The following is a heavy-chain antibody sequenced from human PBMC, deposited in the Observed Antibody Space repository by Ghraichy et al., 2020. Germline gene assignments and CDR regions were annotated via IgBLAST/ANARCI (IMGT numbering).Heavy chain of an antibody. V-gene: IGHV3-48*01. J-gene: IGHJ3*02. D-gene: IGHD6-19*01. CDR2: ISSSSNTK. CDR3: AKDLDGSGRAFDI. Sequence: GESLRLSCAASGFTFSSYSMNWVRQAPGKGLEWLSYISSSSNTKHYADSVKGRFTISRDNAKNSLYLQMNSLRAEDTAVYYCAKDLDGSGRAFDIWGQGTMVTVSS. CDR1: GFTFSSYS.